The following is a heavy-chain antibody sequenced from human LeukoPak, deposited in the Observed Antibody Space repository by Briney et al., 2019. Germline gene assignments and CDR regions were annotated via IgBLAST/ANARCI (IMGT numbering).Heavy chain of an antibody. Sequence: GRSLRLSCAASGFTFSSYGMHWVRQAPGKGLEWVAVISYDGSNKYYADSLKRRFTISRDNSKNTLYLQMNSLRAEDTAVYYCAKDSRYVDYYDSSDAFDIWGQGTMVTVSS. CDR1: GFTFSSYG. CDR3: AKDSRYVDYYDSSDAFDI. D-gene: IGHD3-22*01. CDR2: ISYDGSNK. J-gene: IGHJ3*02. V-gene: IGHV3-30*18.